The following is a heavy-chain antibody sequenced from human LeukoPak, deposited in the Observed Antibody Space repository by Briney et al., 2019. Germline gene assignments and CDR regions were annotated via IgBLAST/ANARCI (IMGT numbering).Heavy chain of an antibody. J-gene: IGHJ4*02. CDR3: AREGAVTMIVVVTAPYFDY. CDR1: GFTFSSYA. CDR2: ISGSGGST. V-gene: IGHV3-23*01. Sequence: GGSLRLSCAASGFTFSSYAMSWVRQAPGKGLEWVSAISGSGGSTYYADSVKGRFTISRDNSKNTLYLQMNSLRAEDTAVYYCAREGAVTMIVVVTAPYFDYWGQGTLVTVSS. D-gene: IGHD3-22*01.